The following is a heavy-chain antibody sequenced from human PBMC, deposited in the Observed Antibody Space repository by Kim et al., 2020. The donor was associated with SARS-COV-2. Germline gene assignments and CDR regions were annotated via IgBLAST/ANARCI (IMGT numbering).Heavy chain of an antibody. CDR3: AKDLEDMITFGGVIAPADY. Sequence: GGSLRLSCAASGFTFSSYAMSWVRQAPGKGLEWVSAISGSGGSTYYADSVKGRFTISRDNSKNTLYLQMNSLRAEDTAVYYCAKDLEDMITFGGVIAPADYWGQGTLVTVSS. J-gene: IGHJ4*02. V-gene: IGHV3-23*01. CDR1: GFTFSSYA. CDR2: ISGSGGST. D-gene: IGHD3-16*02.